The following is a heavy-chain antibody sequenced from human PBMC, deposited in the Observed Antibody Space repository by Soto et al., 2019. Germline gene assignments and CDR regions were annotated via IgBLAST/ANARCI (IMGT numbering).Heavy chain of an antibody. J-gene: IGHJ4*02. Sequence: PSENLALTCTVPGGSISSYYWSCIRQPPGKGLEWIGYIYYSGRTNYNPSLKSRVTISVDTSKNQFSLKLSSVTAADTAMYYCARSTYYVFLTRYSPALSLYWGQGLLGSVS. CDR2: IYYSGRT. CDR1: GGSISSYY. V-gene: IGHV4-59*01. CDR3: ARSTYYVFLTRYSPALSLY. D-gene: IGHD3-9*01.